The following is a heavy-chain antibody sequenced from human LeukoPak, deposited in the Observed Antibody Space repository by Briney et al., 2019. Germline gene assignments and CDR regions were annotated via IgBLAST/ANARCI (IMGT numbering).Heavy chain of an antibody. J-gene: IGHJ4*02. CDR2: ISYDGSNK. Sequence: GGSLRLSCAASGFTFSSYGMHWVRQAPGKGLEWVAVISYDGSNKYYADSVEGRFTISRDNSKNTLYLQMNSLRAEDTAVYYCARAGPYCSSTSCYTLIDYWGQGTLVTVSS. D-gene: IGHD2-2*02. V-gene: IGHV3-30*03. CDR1: GFTFSSYG. CDR3: ARAGPYCSSTSCYTLIDY.